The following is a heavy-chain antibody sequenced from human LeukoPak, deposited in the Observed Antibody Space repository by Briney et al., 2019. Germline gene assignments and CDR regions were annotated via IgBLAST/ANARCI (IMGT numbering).Heavy chain of an antibody. CDR1: GFTFDDYA. D-gene: IGHD3-9*01. J-gene: IGHJ6*03. CDR2: ISWNSGSI. Sequence: GGSLRLSCAASGFTFDDYAMHWVRQAPGKGLEWVSGISWNSGSIGYADSVKGRFTISRDNAKNSLYLQMNSLRAEDTALYYCAKEHYDILTGYYYYYYMDVWGKGTTVTTSS. V-gene: IGHV3-9*01. CDR3: AKEHYDILTGYYYYYYMDV.